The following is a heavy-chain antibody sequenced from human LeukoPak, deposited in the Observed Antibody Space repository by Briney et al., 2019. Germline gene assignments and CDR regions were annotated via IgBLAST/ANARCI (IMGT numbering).Heavy chain of an antibody. J-gene: IGHJ4*02. D-gene: IGHD6-19*01. V-gene: IGHV3-73*01. CDR1: GFTFSGSA. CDR2: IRSKANSYAT. CDR3: ATSVVAGDFDY. Sequence: GGSLRLSCTASGFTFSGSAMHWVRQASGKGLEWVGRIRSKANSYATVYATSVKGRFTISRDDSKNTAYLQMNSLKTEDTAVYYCATSVVAGDFDYWGQGTLVTVSS.